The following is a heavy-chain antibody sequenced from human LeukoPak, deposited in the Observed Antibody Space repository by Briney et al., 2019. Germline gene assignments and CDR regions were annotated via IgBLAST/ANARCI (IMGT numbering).Heavy chain of an antibody. J-gene: IGHJ4*02. CDR1: GVTFSSYE. V-gene: IGHV3-48*03. CDR2: IGNRGTTI. CDR3: ARGDRLTTLDC. Sequence: PGGSLTLSCSASGVTFSSYEMNWVRQAPGKGLEWVSHIGNRGTTIFYADSVKGRFTISRDNAKNSLSLQMNSLRAEDAAIYYCARGDRLTTLDCWGQGTLVTVS. D-gene: IGHD3-16*01.